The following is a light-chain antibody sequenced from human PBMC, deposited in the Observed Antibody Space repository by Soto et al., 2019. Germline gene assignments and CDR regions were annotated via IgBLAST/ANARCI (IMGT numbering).Light chain of an antibody. CDR2: GAS. CDR1: QIVSIN. V-gene: IGKV3-15*01. Sequence: EIVMTQSPATLSVSPGKRATLYCRDRQIVSINLAWYQQKPGQAPRLLIYGASARTTGIPARFSGSGSGTEFTLTISSLQSEDFAIYYCQQYNNWPRTFGQGTKVDIK. CDR3: QQYNNWPRT. J-gene: IGKJ1*01.